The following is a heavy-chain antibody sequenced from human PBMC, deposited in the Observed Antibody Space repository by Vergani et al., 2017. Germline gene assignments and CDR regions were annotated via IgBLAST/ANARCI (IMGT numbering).Heavy chain of an antibody. CDR1: GFTFNQYG. Sequence: QVQLVESGGGVVQPGRSLRLSCAASGFTFNQYGMHWVRQAPGKGLVWVAVTWYDGSNKQYADSVKGRFTISRDNSKSTMYLQMNSLRDEDTGVYYCARDLRLLYNRFDPWGQGTLVTVSS. J-gene: IGHJ5*02. V-gene: IGHV3-33*01. D-gene: IGHD1-14*01. CDR2: TWYDGSNK. CDR3: ARDLRLLYNRFDP.